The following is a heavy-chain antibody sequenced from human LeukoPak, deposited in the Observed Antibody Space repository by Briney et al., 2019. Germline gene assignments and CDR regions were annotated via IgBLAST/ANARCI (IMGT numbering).Heavy chain of an antibody. CDR1: GGSISSSSYY. Sequence: SETLSLTCTVSGGSISSSSYYWGWIRQPPGKGLEWIGSIYYSGSTYYNPSLKSRVTISVDTSKNQFSLKLSSVTAADTAVYYCARVGGSGSYWFDYWGQGTLVTVSS. D-gene: IGHD3-10*01. V-gene: IGHV4-39*07. J-gene: IGHJ4*02. CDR2: IYYSGST. CDR3: ARVGGSGSYWFDY.